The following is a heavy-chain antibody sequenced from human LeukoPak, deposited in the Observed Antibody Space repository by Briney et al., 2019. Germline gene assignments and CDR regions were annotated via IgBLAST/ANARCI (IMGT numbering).Heavy chain of an antibody. Sequence: PSETLSLTCAVYGGSFSGYYWSWIRQPPGKGLEWIGEINHSGSTNYNPSLKSRVTISVDTSKNQFSLKLSSVTAADTAVYYCATAGIAVAGRRDDYWGQGTLVTVSS. D-gene: IGHD6-19*01. CDR2: INHSGST. CDR1: GGSFSGYY. V-gene: IGHV4-34*01. CDR3: ATAGIAVAGRRDDY. J-gene: IGHJ4*02.